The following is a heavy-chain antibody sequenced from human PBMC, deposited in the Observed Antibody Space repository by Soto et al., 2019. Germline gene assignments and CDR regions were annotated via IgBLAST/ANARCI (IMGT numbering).Heavy chain of an antibody. CDR2: IYWDDDK. CDR1: GFSLSSTRMA. V-gene: IGHV2-5*02. CDR3: AHIVVAGLGYYFDY. J-gene: IGHJ4*02. Sequence: KESGPTLVKPTQTLTLTCTFSGFSLSSTRMAVGWIRQPPGKALEWLALIYWDDDKRYSPFLKSRLTITKDTSKNQVVLTMSNMVPVDTARYYCAHIVVAGLGYYFDYWGQGTLVTVSS. D-gene: IGHD6-19*01.